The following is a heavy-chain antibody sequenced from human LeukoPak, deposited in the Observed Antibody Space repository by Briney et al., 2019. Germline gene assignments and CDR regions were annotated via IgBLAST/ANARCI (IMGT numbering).Heavy chain of an antibody. D-gene: IGHD5-24*01. CDR2: IHHSGST. CDR1: GGSFSGYY. J-gene: IGHJ5*02. Sequence: SETPSLTCAAYGGSFSGYYWSWIRQPPGKGLQWIGEIHHSGSTNYNPSLKSRVTISVDTSKNQFSLKLSSVTAADTAVYYCARGGGYNSRRFDPWGQGTLVTVSS. CDR3: ARGGGYNSRRFDP. V-gene: IGHV4-34*01.